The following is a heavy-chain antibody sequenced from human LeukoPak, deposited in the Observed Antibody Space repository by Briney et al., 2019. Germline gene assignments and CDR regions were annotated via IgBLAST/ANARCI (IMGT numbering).Heavy chain of an antibody. Sequence: ASVKVSCRASGYTFTSYYMHWVRQAPGQGLEWMGWINPNSGGTNYAQKFQGRVTMTRDTSISTAYMELSRLRSDDTAVYYCARGTAYDSSGYFPYFDYWGQGTLVTVSS. J-gene: IGHJ4*02. CDR2: INPNSGGT. CDR1: GYTFTSYY. D-gene: IGHD3-22*01. CDR3: ARGTAYDSSGYFPYFDY. V-gene: IGHV1-2*02.